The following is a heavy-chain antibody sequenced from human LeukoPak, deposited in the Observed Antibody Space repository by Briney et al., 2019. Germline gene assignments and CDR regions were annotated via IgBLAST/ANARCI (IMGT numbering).Heavy chain of an antibody. V-gene: IGHV1-2*02. CDR3: ARAGSGSYYVRNDAFDI. CDR2: INPNSGGT. J-gene: IGHJ3*02. Sequence: ASVKVSCKASAYTFTGYYMHWVRQAPGQGLEWMGWINPNSGGTNYAQKLQGRVTMTTDTSTSTAYMELRSLRSGDTAVYYCARAGSGSYYVRNDAFDIWGQGTMVTVSS. CDR1: AYTFTGYY. D-gene: IGHD1-26*01.